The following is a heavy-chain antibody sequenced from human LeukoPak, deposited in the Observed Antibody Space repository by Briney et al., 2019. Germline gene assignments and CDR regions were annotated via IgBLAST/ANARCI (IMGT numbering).Heavy chain of an antibody. CDR1: GGTFSSYA. CDR2: IIPIFGTA. V-gene: IGHV1-69*13. CDR3: AVPEADYDFWSGYYPPGDCYGMDV. Sequence: ASVKVSCKASGGTFSSYAISWVRQAPGQGLEWMGGIIPIFGTANYAQKFQGRVTITADESTSTAYMELSSLRSEDTAVYYCAVPEADYDFWSGYYPPGDCYGMDVWGQGTTVTVSS. D-gene: IGHD3-3*01. J-gene: IGHJ6*02.